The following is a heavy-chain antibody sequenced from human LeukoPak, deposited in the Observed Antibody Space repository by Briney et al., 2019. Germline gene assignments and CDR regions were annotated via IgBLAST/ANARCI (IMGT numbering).Heavy chain of an antibody. CDR3: ARHSFYYYGSGSHFDY. CDR2: ISYSGST. J-gene: IGHJ4*02. Sequence: SETLSLTCTVSGGFISSSGYNWGWIRQPPGKGLEWIGSISYSGSTFHNPSLKSRVTISVDTSNNQFSLKLSSVTAADTAMYYCARHSFYYYGSGSHFDYWGQGSLVTVSS. CDR1: GGFISSSGYN. V-gene: IGHV4-39*01. D-gene: IGHD3-10*01.